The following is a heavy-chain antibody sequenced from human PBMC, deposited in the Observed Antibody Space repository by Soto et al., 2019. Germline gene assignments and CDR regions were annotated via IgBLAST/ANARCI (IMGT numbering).Heavy chain of an antibody. CDR3: ARFWGGDTAMVTYYYYGMDV. CDR1: GGSFSGYY. Sequence: SETLSLTCAVYGGSFSGYYWSWIRQPPGKGLEWIGEINHSGSTNYNPSLKSRVTISVDTSKNQFSLKLSSVTAADTAVYYCARFWGGDTAMVTYYYYGMDVWGQGTTVTVSS. V-gene: IGHV4-34*01. D-gene: IGHD5-18*01. J-gene: IGHJ6*02. CDR2: INHSGST.